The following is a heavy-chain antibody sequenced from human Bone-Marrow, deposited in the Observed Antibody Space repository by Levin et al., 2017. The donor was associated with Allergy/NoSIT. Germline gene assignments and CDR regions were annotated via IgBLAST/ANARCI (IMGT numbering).Heavy chain of an antibody. D-gene: IGHD4-17*01. CDR2: ISHRGST. Sequence: PGGSLRLSCGVYGGSFSAYYWSWIRQPPGKGLEWIGEISHRGSTTYNPSLKSRVTISVDTSRNHFSLKLSSVPAADTAVYYCAVFSFRYGTFDIWGQGTVVTVSS. V-gene: IGHV4-34*01. CDR3: AVFSFRYGTFDI. J-gene: IGHJ3*02. CDR1: GGSFSAYY.